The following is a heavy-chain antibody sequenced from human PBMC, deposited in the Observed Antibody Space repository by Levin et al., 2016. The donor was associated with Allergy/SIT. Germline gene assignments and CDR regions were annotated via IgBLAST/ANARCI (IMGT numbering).Heavy chain of an antibody. V-gene: IGHV1-18*01. CDR2: ISAYNGNT. J-gene: IGHJ4*02. D-gene: IGHD3-10*01. CDR3: ARGPIYGSGSYFDH. CDR1: GYTFTTYG. Sequence: ASVKVSCKASGYTFTTYGISWVRQAPGQGLEWMGWISAYNGNTNYAQKFQGRVTMTRSTSMSTAYMELSSLRSEDTAVYYCARGPIYGSGSYFDHWGQGSLVTVSS.